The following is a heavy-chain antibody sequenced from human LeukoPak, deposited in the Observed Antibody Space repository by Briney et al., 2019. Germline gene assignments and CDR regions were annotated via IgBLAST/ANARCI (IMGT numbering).Heavy chain of an antibody. J-gene: IGHJ4*02. D-gene: IGHD4-17*01. Sequence: GGSLRLSCAASGFTFSSYAMSWVRQAPGKGLEWVSSVSGSGSHTYYADSVKGRFTISRDNSKNTLYLQMDSLRAEDAAVYYCAKDERGYGDYYFDYWGQGTLVTVSS. CDR1: GFTFSSYA. V-gene: IGHV3-23*01. CDR3: AKDERGYGDYYFDY. CDR2: VSGSGSHT.